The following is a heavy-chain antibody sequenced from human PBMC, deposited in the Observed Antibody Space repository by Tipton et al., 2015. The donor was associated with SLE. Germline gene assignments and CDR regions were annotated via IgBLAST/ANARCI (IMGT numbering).Heavy chain of an antibody. J-gene: IGHJ4*02. CDR1: GGSISSYY. CDR3: VRDFWSGYGSFDS. D-gene: IGHD3-3*01. CDR2: IHYSGST. Sequence: TLSLTCTVSGGSISSYYWSWIRQPPGKGLEWIGYIHYSGSTNYNPSLESRVTITVDTSKNRFSLKLSSVTAADTAVYYCVRDFWSGYGSFDSWGQGSLVTVSP. V-gene: IGHV4-59*01.